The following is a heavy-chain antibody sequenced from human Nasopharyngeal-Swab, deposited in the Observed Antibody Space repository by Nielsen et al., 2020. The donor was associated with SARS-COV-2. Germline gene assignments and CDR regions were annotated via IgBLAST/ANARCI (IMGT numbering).Heavy chain of an antibody. CDR2: ISSSSSYI. CDR1: GFTFSSYS. CDR3: AKDRKGRSSWLGWTGGYYFDY. V-gene: IGHV3-21*01. D-gene: IGHD6-13*01. J-gene: IGHJ4*02. Sequence: GESLKISCAASGFTFSSYSMNWVRQAPGKGLEWVSSISSSSSYIYYADSVKGRFTISRDNAKNSLYLQMNSLRAEDTAVYYCAKDRKGRSSWLGWTGGYYFDYWGQGTLVTVSS.